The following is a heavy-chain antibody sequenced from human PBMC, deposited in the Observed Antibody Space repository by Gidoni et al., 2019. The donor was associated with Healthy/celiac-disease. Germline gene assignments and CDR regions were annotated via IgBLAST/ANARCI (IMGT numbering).Heavy chain of an antibody. D-gene: IGHD3-10*01. CDR1: GFTFSSSA. V-gene: IGHV3-23*01. Sequence: VPLLASGGGLVQPGGSLRLSCAASGFTFSSSAMSWVRQAPGKGLEWVSAISGSGGSTYYADSVKGRFTISRDNSKNTLYLQMNSLRAEDTAVYYCAKDLGYYYGSGIQNGMDVWGQGTTVTVSS. CDR3: AKDLGYYYGSGIQNGMDV. J-gene: IGHJ6*02. CDR2: ISGSGGST.